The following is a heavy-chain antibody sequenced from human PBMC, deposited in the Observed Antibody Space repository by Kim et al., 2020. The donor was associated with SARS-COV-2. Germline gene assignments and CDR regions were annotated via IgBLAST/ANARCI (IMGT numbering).Heavy chain of an antibody. Sequence: SETLSLTCAVYGGSFSGYYWSWIRQPPGKGLEWIGEINHSGSTNYNPSLKSRVTISVDTSKNQFSLKLSSVTAADTAVYYCARGTTGDGSGSYYKDYWGQGTLVTVSS. D-gene: IGHD3-10*01. CDR2: INHSGST. J-gene: IGHJ4*02. CDR1: GGSFSGYY. V-gene: IGHV4-34*01. CDR3: ARGTTGDGSGSYYKDY.